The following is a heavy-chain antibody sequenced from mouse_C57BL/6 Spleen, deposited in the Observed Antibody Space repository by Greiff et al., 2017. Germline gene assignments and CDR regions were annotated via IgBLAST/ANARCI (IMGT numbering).Heavy chain of an antibody. J-gene: IGHJ3*01. CDR3: AKGYDYDEAWFAY. Sequence: SGPVLVKPGASVKMSCKASGYTFTDYYMNWVKQSHGKSLEWIGVINPYNGGTSYNQKFKGKATLTVDKSSSTAYMELNSLTSEDSAVYYCAKGYDYDEAWFAYWGQGTLVTVSA. V-gene: IGHV1-19*01. D-gene: IGHD2-4*01. CDR1: GYTFTDYY. CDR2: INPYNGGT.